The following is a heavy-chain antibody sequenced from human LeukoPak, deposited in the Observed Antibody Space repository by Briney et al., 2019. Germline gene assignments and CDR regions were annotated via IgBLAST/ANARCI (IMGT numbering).Heavy chain of an antibody. CDR1: GFTFSSYG. CDR2: ISYDGSNK. Sequence: GGSLRLSCAASGFTFSSYGMHWVRQAPGKGLEWVAVISYDGSNKYYADSVKGRFTISRDNSKNTLYLQMNSLRAEDTAVYYCAKDGLEKWLRFLFDYWGQGTLVTVSS. V-gene: IGHV3-30*18. CDR3: AKDGLEKWLRFLFDY. J-gene: IGHJ4*02. D-gene: IGHD5-12*01.